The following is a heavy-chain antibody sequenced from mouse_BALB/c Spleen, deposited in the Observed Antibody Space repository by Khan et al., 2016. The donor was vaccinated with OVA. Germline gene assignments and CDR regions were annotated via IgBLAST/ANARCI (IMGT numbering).Heavy chain of an antibody. V-gene: IGHV1-4*01. CDR1: GYTFTSYT. J-gene: IGHJ3*01. Sequence: QVQLKQSGAELARPGASVKMSCKASGYTFTSYTIHWIKQRPGQGLEWIGYINPSNGYTNYNQKFKDKATLTADKSSTTAYMQLSSLTSDDSAVYTCVRDGDYYRNDGWFAYWGQGTLGTVSA. CDR3: VRDGDYYRNDGWFAY. D-gene: IGHD2-14*01. CDR2: INPSNGYT.